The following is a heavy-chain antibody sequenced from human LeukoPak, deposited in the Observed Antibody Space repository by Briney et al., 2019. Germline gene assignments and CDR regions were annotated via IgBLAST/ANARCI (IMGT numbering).Heavy chain of an antibody. J-gene: IGHJ4*02. CDR3: AREGGPYRPLDY. V-gene: IGHV4-4*02. CDR1: GGSITNTNY. Sequence: SETLSLTCGVSGGSITNTNYWTWVRQPPGKGLEWIGEVNLQGSTNYNPSLMGRVAIAVDTSENHISLQLTSVTAADTAVYYCAREGGPYRPLDYSGQGTQVTVSS. CDR2: VNLQGST.